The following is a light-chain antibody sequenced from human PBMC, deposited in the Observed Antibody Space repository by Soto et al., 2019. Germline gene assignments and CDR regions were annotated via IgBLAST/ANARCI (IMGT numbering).Light chain of an antibody. CDR1: QNINNF. J-gene: IGKJ1*01. V-gene: IGKV1-5*01. CDR2: DAS. CDR3: QQYHAYSRT. Sequence: DIQMTQYPSSLSASVGDRITITCRASQNINNFLKWYQQKPGKAPRTLIYDASDLESGVPSRFSGSGSGTEFTLTISSLQPDDFATYYCQQYHAYSRTFGQGTKVDIK.